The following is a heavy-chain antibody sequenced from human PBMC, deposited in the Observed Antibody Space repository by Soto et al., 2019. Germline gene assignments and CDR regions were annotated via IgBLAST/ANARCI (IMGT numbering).Heavy chain of an antibody. CDR2: INPSGGST. D-gene: IGHD2-2*01. V-gene: IGHV1-46*01. CDR3: ARESVWWDIVLVPAARPFDY. J-gene: IGHJ4*02. CDR1: GYTFTSYY. Sequence: ASVKVSCKASGYTFTSYYMHWVRQAPGQGLEWMGIINPSGGSTSYAQKFQGRVTMTRDTSTSTVYMELSSLRSEDTAVYYCARESVWWDIVLVPAARPFDYWGQGTLVTVSS.